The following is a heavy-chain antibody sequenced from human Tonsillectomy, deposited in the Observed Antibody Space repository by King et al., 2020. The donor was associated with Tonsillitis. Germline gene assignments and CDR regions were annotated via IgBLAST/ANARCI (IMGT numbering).Heavy chain of an antibody. Sequence: EVQLVESGGGLVQPGGSLRVSCEASGFTFSSYAMSWVRQAPGKGLDWVSAISGSGGSTYYADSVKGRFTISRDNSKNTLYLQMNILRAEDTAVYYCAKGPWDLPLGEAFDIWGQGTMVTVSS. CDR3: AKGPWDLPLGEAFDI. CDR1: GFTFSSYA. CDR2: ISGSGGST. D-gene: IGHD1-26*01. V-gene: IGHV3-23*04. J-gene: IGHJ3*02.